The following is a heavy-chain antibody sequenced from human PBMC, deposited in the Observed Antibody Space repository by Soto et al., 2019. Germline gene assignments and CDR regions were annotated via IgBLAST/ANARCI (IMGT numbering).Heavy chain of an antibody. CDR2: LYSSAST. CDR1: GGSISNYY. V-gene: IGHV4-59*08. CDR3: ARLTYTTSWYNLDY. J-gene: IGHJ4*02. D-gene: IGHD6-13*01. Sequence: SETLSLTCTVSGGSISNYYWSWTRRRQAKRRGCIGYLYSSASTNYIPPLKCRLTISVDTSKNQFSLELSSMTAADTAVYFCARLTYTTSWYNLDYWGQGTLVTVSS.